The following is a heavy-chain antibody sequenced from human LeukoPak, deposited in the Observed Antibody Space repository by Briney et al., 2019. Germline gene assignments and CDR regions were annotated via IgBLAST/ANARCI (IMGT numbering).Heavy chain of an antibody. Sequence: ASVKVSCKASGYTFIAYHMHWVRQAPGQGLEWMGWINAGNGNTKYSQKFQGRVTITRDTSASTAYMELSSLRSEDTAVYYCARDYDYGDYVGDYWGQGTLVTVSS. CDR1: GYTFIAYH. CDR2: INAGNGNT. CDR3: ARDYDYGDYVGDY. J-gene: IGHJ4*02. V-gene: IGHV1-3*01. D-gene: IGHD4-17*01.